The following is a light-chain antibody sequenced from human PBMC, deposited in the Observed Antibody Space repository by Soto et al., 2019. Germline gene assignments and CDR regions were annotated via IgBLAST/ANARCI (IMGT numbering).Light chain of an antibody. CDR3: ASWDDSLSETV. CDR1: NFNVKNNY. Sequence: QSVLTQPPSLSGTPGQRVTISCSGSNFNVKNNYVSWYQQFAGTAPKLLIYSNNRRPSGVPDRCSGSKSGSSASLAISGLRPEDEADYYCASWDDSLSETVFGGGTQLTVL. V-gene: IGLV1-47*01. J-gene: IGLJ7*01. CDR2: SNN.